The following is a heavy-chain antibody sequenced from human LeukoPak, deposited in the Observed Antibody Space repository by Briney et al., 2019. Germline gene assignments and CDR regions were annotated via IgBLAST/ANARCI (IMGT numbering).Heavy chain of an antibody. CDR3: AKGGGIAAAGTPFDY. Sequence: GGSLRLSCAASGFTFSRYAMTWVRQAPGKGQEWVSAISGSGSSTYYADSVKGRFIISRDNPKNTLYLKMNGLRAEDTAVYYCAKGGGIAAAGTPFDYWGQGTLVTVSS. CDR2: ISGSGSST. V-gene: IGHV3-23*01. D-gene: IGHD6-13*01. J-gene: IGHJ4*02. CDR1: GFTFSRYA.